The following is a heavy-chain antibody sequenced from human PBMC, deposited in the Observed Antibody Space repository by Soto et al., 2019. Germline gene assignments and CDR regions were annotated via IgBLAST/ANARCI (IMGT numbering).Heavy chain of an antibody. V-gene: IGHV4-59*12. D-gene: IGHD3-22*01. J-gene: IGHJ5*02. Sequence: LTCTVSGTSISSYYWSWIRQPPGKGLEWIANIHYSGTTNYNPSLASRVTLSVDTSKNQFSLKMTSVTAADTAVYYCARRDRSGFSYWLDTWGQGTLVTVSS. CDR1: GTSISSYY. CDR3: ARRDRSGFSYWLDT. CDR2: IHYSGTT.